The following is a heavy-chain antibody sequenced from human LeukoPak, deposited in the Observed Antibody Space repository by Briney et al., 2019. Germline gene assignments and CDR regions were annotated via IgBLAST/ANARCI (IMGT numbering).Heavy chain of an antibody. CDR3: ARGSSGSANRIDY. D-gene: IGHD6-19*01. J-gene: IGHJ4*02. CDR1: GFTFSSYW. V-gene: IGHV3-74*01. CDR2: ITSDGSTT. Sequence: GGSLRLSCAASGFTFSSYWIHWVRQAPGKGLLWVSRITSDGSTTSYADSVKGRFSISRDNAKNTLYLQMNSLRAEDTAVYYCARGSSGSANRIDYWGQGTLVTVSS.